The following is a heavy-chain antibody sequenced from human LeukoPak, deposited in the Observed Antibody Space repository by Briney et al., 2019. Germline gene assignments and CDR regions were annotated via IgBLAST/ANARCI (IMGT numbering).Heavy chain of an antibody. V-gene: IGHV3-23*01. CDR2: ISDSGGST. J-gene: IGHJ2*01. CDR1: GFTFSSYA. D-gene: IGHD5-12*01. CDR3: AASGYDLDWYFDL. Sequence: GGSLRLSCAASGFTFSSYAMSWVRQAPGKGLEWVSAISDSGGSTYYADSVKGRFTISRDYATNSLYLQMNGLRAEDTAVYYCAASGYDLDWYFDLWGRGTLVTVSS.